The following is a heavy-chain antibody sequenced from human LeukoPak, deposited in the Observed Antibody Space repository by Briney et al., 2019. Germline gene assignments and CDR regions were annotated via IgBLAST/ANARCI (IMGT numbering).Heavy chain of an antibody. V-gene: IGHV4-39*07. CDR2: IYYSGST. D-gene: IGHD3-10*01. J-gene: IGHJ4*02. CDR1: GGSISSSSYY. Sequence: SETLSLNCTVSGGSISSSSYYWGWIRQPPGKGLEWIGSIYYSGSTHYNPSLKSRVTISVDTSKNQFSLKLSSVTAADTAVYYCARVIITMVRGVISRYFDYWGQGTLVTVSS. CDR3: ARVIITMVRGVISRYFDY.